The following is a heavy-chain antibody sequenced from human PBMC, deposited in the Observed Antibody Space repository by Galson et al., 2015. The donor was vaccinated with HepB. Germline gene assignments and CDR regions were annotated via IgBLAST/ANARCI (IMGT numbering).Heavy chain of an antibody. V-gene: IGHV3-23*01. J-gene: IGHJ4*02. Sequence: SLRLSCAGSGFTFSTYAMSWVCQAPGKGLHWVSSITGSGGATYYADSVKGRFTISRDNSKNTLDLQINGLRAEDTAIYYCAKTKWGIYSGPFDHWGQGTPVTVSS. D-gene: IGHD7-27*01. CDR3: AKTKWGIYSGPFDH. CDR1: GFTFSTYA. CDR2: ITGSGGAT.